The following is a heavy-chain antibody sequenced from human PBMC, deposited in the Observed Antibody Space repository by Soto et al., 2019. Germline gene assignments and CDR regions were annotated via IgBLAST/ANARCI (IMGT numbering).Heavy chain of an antibody. D-gene: IGHD3-3*01. Sequence: GASVKVSCKASGFTFTSSAVQWVRQARGQRLEWIGWIVVGSGNTNYAQKFQERVTITRDMSTSTAYMELSSLRSEDTAVYCCVLWSGYYTVNWFDPGGQGTLVTVSS. J-gene: IGHJ5*02. CDR2: IVVGSGNT. CDR1: GFTFTSSA. V-gene: IGHV1-58*01. CDR3: VLWSGYYTVNWFDP.